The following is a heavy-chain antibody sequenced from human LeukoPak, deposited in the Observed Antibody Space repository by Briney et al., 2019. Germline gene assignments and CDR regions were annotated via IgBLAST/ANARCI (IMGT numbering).Heavy chain of an antibody. CDR2: ISGSGGST. CDR3: AKAARPGFSSGWTFDY. V-gene: IGHV3-23*01. Sequence: GGSLRLSCAASGFTFGSYAMSWVRQAPGKGLEWVSAISGSGGSTYYADSVKGRFTISRDNSKNTLYLQMNSLRAEDTAVYYCAKAARPGFSSGWTFDYWGQGTLVTVSS. D-gene: IGHD6-19*01. CDR1: GFTFGSYA. J-gene: IGHJ4*02.